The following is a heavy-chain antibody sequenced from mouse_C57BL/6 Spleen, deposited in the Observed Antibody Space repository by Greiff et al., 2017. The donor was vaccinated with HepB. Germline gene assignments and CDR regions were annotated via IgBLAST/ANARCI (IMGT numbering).Heavy chain of an antibody. Sequence: VQLQQPGTELVKPGSSVKLSCKASGYTFTSYWMHWVNQRPGQGLEWIGNINPSNGGTNYNEKFKSKATLSVGKSSSTAYMQLSSLTSEEFAVYDCARKKDFVIYYYGSSYGDLDYWGQGTTLTVSS. CDR2: INPSNGGT. J-gene: IGHJ2*01. V-gene: IGHV1-53*01. D-gene: IGHD1-1*01. CDR3: ARKKDFVIYYYGSSYGDLDY. CDR1: GYTFTSYW.